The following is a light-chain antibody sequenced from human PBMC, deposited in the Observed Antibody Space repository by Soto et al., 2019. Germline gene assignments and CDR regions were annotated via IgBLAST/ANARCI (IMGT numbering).Light chain of an antibody. CDR2: GAS. Sequence: EIVLTQSAATLSLSPGETATLSYTAIQTINNNIAWYQLKDGQAPRLLIYGASTRATDIPARFSGSGSGTEFTLTISRLQSEDFAEYYCQQYNNWPQTFGQGTKVDIK. J-gene: IGKJ1*01. CDR1: QTINNN. CDR3: QQYNNWPQT. V-gene: IGKV3-15*01.